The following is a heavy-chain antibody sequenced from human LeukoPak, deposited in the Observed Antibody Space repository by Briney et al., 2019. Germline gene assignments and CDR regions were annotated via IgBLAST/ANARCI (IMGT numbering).Heavy chain of an antibody. Sequence: PGGSLRLSCAASGFTFSSYAMSWVRQAPGKGLEWVAFIRYDGSGKYYADSVKGRFTISRDNSKSTLYLQMNSLRAEDTAVYYCAKGSKAVVFTRDHYMDVWGKGTTVTFSS. D-gene: IGHD3-22*01. CDR3: AKGSKAVVFTRDHYMDV. CDR1: GFTFSSYA. CDR2: IRYDGSGK. V-gene: IGHV3-30*02. J-gene: IGHJ6*03.